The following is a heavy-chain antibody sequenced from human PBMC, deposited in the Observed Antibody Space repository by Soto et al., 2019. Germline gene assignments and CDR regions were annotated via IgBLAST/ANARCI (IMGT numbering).Heavy chain of an antibody. Sequence: PSETLSLTCTVSGGSISSYYWSWIRQPPGKGLEWIGYIYYSGSTNYNPSLKSRVTISVDTSKNQFSLKLSSVTAADTAVYYCARDRTITMIDPGANDAFDIWGPGTMLTVS. CDR3: ARDRTITMIDPGANDAFDI. V-gene: IGHV4-59*01. CDR1: GGSISSYY. CDR2: IYYSGST. J-gene: IGHJ3*02. D-gene: IGHD3-22*01.